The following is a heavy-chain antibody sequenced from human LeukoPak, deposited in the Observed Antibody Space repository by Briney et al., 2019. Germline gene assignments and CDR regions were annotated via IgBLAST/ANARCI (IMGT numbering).Heavy chain of an antibody. Sequence: GGSLRLTCAASGFTFSSYAMSWVRQAPGKGLEWVSAISGSGGSTYYADSVKGRFTISRDNSKNTLYLQMNSLRAEDTAIYYCAKDRTVGASYWYFDLWGRGTLVTVSS. CDR3: AKDRTVGASYWYFDL. V-gene: IGHV3-23*01. CDR2: ISGSGGST. J-gene: IGHJ2*01. D-gene: IGHD1-26*01. CDR1: GFTFSSYA.